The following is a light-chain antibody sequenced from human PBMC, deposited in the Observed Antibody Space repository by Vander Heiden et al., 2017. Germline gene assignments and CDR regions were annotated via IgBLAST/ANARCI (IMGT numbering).Light chain of an antibody. CDR2: DAS. J-gene: IGKJ4*01. CDR1: QSVSSN. V-gene: IGKV3-11*01. CDR3: QQRSNLVT. Sequence: EIVLTQSPANLSLSPGERATLSCRASQSVSSNLAWYQQKPGQAPRLLIFDASKRANGNPGRVSGSGVEKVFPLTSRRREDEVFAVYYWQQRSNLVTFGRGTKVEIK.